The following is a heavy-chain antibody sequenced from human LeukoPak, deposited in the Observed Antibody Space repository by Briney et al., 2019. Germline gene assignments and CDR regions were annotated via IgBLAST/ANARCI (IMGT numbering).Heavy chain of an antibody. V-gene: IGHV3-30*03. CDR1: GFTFSSSA. CDR3: ALLGTPDYFDY. J-gene: IGHJ4*02. D-gene: IGHD3-16*01. Sequence: GGSLRLSCAASGFTFSSSAMSWVRQAPGKGLEWVAVISYDGSNKYYADSVKGRFTISRDNSKNTLYLQMNSLRAEDTAVYYCALLGTPDYFDYWGQGTLVTVSS. CDR2: ISYDGSNK.